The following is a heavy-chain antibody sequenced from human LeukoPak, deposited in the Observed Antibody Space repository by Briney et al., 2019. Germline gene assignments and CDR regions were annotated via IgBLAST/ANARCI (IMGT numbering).Heavy chain of an antibody. Sequence: GASVKVSCKTSGYSFTSQDMHWVRQAPGQGLEWMGWINPNSGGTNYAQKFQGRVTMTRDTSISTAYMELSRLRSDDTAVYYCARGGAISGWLPRSYYFDYWGQGTLVTVSS. CDR3: ARGGAISGWLPRSYYFDY. CDR1: GYSFTSQD. V-gene: IGHV1-2*02. D-gene: IGHD6-19*01. J-gene: IGHJ4*02. CDR2: INPNSGGT.